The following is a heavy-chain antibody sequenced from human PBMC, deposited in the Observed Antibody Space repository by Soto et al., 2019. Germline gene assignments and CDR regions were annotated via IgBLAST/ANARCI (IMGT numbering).Heavy chain of an antibody. J-gene: IGHJ4*02. CDR2: IKQDGSEK. V-gene: IGHV3-7*01. D-gene: IGHD4-17*01. CDR1: GFTFSSYG. Sequence: GGSLRLSCAASGFTFSSYGMSWVRQAPGKGLEWVANIKQDGSEKYYVDSVKGRFTISRDNAKNSLYLQMNSLRAEDTAVYYCARDQSDGYGDYSWDYWGQGTLVTVSS. CDR3: ARDQSDGYGDYSWDY.